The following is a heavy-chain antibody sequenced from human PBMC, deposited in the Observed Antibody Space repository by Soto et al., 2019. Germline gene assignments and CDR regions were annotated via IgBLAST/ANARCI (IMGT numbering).Heavy chain of an antibody. CDR2: IIPFFGTP. CDR3: AKEYGNNWYGFWYY. CDR1: GGTFSSHA. V-gene: IGHV1-69*12. Sequence: QVHLVQSGAEVKKPGSSVKVSCKASGGTFSSHAFSWVRQAPGQGLEWMGGIIPFFGTPNYAQKFQDRVTINADESTSTAYMELRSLRSDDTAVYYCAKEYGNNWYGFWYYWGQGTLVTVSS. D-gene: IGHD1-1*01. J-gene: IGHJ4*02.